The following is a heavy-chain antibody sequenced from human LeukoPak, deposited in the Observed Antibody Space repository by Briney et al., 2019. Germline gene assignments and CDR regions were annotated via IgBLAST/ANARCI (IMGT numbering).Heavy chain of an antibody. D-gene: IGHD6-19*01. CDR3: ARERESSGWIDY. Sequence: SETLSLTCSVSGGSISSYYWSWIRQPPGKGLEWIGYISYSGSTSYNPSLKSRVTISADTSKNQFSLRLSSVTAADTAVYYCARERESSGWIDYWGQGTLVTVSS. CDR1: GGSISSYY. V-gene: IGHV4-59*01. J-gene: IGHJ4*02. CDR2: ISYSGST.